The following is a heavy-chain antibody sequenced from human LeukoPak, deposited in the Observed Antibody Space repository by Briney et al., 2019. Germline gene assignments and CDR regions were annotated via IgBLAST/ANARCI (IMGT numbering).Heavy chain of an antibody. V-gene: IGHV3-74*01. D-gene: IGHD4-23*01. CDR3: ARGRPHGNDY. J-gene: IGHJ4*02. Sequence: HSGGSLRLSCAASGFTLSSYWMNWVRQAPGKGLVWVSRIASDGSSTTYADSVKGRFSISRDNAKNTLYLQMNSLRVEDTAVYYCARGRPHGNDYWGQGTLVTVSS. CDR1: GFTLSSYW. CDR2: IASDGSST.